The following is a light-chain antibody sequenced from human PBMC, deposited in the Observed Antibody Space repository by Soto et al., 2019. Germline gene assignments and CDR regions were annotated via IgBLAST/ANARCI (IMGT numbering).Light chain of an antibody. CDR1: SGHSSYA. Sequence: QPVLTQSPSASASLGASVKLPCTLSSGHSSYAIAWHQQQPEKGPRYLMKLNSDGSHSKGDGIPDRFSGSSSGAERYLTISSLQSEDEADYYCQTWGTGIVVFGGGTKVTVL. CDR2: LNSDGSH. V-gene: IGLV4-69*01. CDR3: QTWGTGIVV. J-gene: IGLJ2*01.